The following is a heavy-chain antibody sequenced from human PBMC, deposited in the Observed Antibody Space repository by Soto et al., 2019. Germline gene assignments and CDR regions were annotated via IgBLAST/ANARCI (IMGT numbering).Heavy chain of an antibody. V-gene: IGHV2-26*01. J-gene: IGHJ4*02. Sequence: GSGPTLVNPTETLTLTCTVSGFSLSNARMGVSWIRQPPGKALEWLAHIFSNDEKSYSTSLKSRLTIPKDTSKSQVVLTMTNMDPVDTATYYCARMIVVVPAAIGSYYFDYWGQGTLVTVSS. CDR3: ARMIVVVPAAIGSYYFDY. D-gene: IGHD2-2*02. CDR2: IFSNDEK. CDR1: GFSLSNARMG.